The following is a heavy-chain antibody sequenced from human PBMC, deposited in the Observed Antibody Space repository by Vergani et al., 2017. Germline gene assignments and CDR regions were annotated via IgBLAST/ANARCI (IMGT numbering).Heavy chain of an antibody. Sequence: QVQLVESGGGVVQPGGSLSLSCVASGFSFSGYGMHWVRQAPGKGLEWLAFIGYDGNKKYYADSVKGRFTISRDNSRNVLSLQMNSLRAEDTAVYHCVKGFVVLERLADYFDYWGQGTLVTVSS. V-gene: IGHV3-30*02. CDR3: VKGFVVLERLADYFDY. CDR1: GFSFSGYG. J-gene: IGHJ4*02. CDR2: IGYDGNKK. D-gene: IGHD1-1*01.